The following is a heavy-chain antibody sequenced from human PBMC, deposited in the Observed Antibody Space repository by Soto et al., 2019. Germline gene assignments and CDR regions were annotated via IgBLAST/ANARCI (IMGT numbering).Heavy chain of an antibody. V-gene: IGHV1-69*01. J-gene: IGHJ4*02. Sequence: QVQLVQSGAEVKKPGSSVKVSCKASGGTFSSYAISWVRQAPGQGLEWMGGIIPIFGTANYAQKFQGRVTITADESTSTAYMELSSLRSEDTAVYYSATPPQSHYYGSGSYFGYWGQGTLVTVSS. CDR2: IIPIFGTA. CDR1: GGTFSSYA. CDR3: ATPPQSHYYGSGSYFGY. D-gene: IGHD3-10*01.